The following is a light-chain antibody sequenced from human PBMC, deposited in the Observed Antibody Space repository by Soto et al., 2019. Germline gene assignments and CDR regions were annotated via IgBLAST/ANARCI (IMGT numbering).Light chain of an antibody. CDR2: AAS. V-gene: IGKV3-15*01. Sequence: DKVRTQSPATLAVSPGERATLSCRASQSVSSNLAWYQQKPGQAPRLLIYAASTRATDIPARFSGSGSGTEFTLTISSLQSEDFAIYYCQQYNNWPITFGQGTRLEN. CDR3: QQYNNWPIT. J-gene: IGKJ5*01. CDR1: QSVSSN.